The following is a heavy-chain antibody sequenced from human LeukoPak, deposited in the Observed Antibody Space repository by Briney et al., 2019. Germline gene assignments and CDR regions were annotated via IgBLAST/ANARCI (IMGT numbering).Heavy chain of an antibody. J-gene: IGHJ5*02. CDR3: ARESGITMLRGAHTP. V-gene: IGHV3-74*01. CDR1: GFTFSSYW. CDR2: INSDGSST. Sequence: GGSLRLSCAASGFTFSSYWMHWVRQAPGKGLVWVSRINSDGSSTSYADSVKGRFTISRDNAKNSPYLQMNSLRAEDTAVYYCARESGITMLRGAHTPWGQGILVTVSS. D-gene: IGHD3-10*01.